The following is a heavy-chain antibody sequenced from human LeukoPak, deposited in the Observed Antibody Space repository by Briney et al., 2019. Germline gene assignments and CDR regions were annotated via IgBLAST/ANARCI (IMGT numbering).Heavy chain of an antibody. J-gene: IGHJ4*02. V-gene: IGHV3-9*01. CDR3: AKVAYGNYDYFDY. Sequence: TGGSLRLSCAASGFTFDDYAMHWVRQAPGKGLEWVSGISWNSGSIGYADSVKGRFTISRDNAKNSLYLQMNSLRAEDTALYYCAKVAYGNYDYFDYWGQGTLVTVSS. CDR2: ISWNSGSI. D-gene: IGHD4-11*01. CDR1: GFTFDDYA.